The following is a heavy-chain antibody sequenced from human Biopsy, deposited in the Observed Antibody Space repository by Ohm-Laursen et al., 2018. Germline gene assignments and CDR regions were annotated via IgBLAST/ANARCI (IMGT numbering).Heavy chain of an antibody. V-gene: IGHV4-59*02. CDR1: DVAVNSYY. Sequence: SDTLSLTATVSDVAVNSYYWNCIRQRPGQRLHWFGNIYYSGSTNFNPSLRSRVIISVDTTKKQFSLKLSSVTAADAAVYFCARGSSYGYDFDYWGQGALVTVSS. D-gene: IGHD5-18*01. CDR3: ARGSSYGYDFDY. CDR2: IYYSGST. J-gene: IGHJ4*02.